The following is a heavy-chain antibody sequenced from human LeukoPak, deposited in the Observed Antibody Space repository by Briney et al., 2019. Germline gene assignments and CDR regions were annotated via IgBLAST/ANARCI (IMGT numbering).Heavy chain of an antibody. Sequence: PGGSLRLSCAASGFTFSSYAMHWVRQAPGKGLEWVAVISYDGSNKYYADSVEGRFTISRDNSKNTLYLQMNSLRAEDTAVYYCARGLGSSWYSSHYWGQGTLVTVSS. V-gene: IGHV3-30-3*01. D-gene: IGHD6-13*01. CDR1: GFTFSSYA. J-gene: IGHJ4*02. CDR3: ARGLGSSWYSSHY. CDR2: ISYDGSNK.